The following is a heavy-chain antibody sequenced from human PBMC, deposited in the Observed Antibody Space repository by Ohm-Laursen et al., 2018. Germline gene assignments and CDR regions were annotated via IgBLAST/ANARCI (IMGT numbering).Heavy chain of an antibody. D-gene: IGHD3-9*01. CDR3: ARRHPDGTGYHYFDY. CDR1: GYSISSGYY. V-gene: IGHV4-38-2*01. Sequence: GTLSLTCAVSGYSISSGYYWDWIRQPPGKGLEWIGTITYWGIIKYWGTTHYNPSLTSRVTISLDTSKSQFSLRLASVAAADTAVYYCARRHPDGTGYHYFDYWGQGIRVTVSS. CDR2: ITYWGIIKYWGTT. J-gene: IGHJ4*02.